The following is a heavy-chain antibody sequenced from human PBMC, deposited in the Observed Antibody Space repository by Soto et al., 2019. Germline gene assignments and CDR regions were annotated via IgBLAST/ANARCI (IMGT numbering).Heavy chain of an antibody. CDR2: IWYDGSNK. D-gene: IGHD1-7*01. Sequence: AGGSLRLSCAASGFTFSSYGMHWVRQAPGKGLEWVAVIWYDGSNKYYADSVKGRFTISRDNSKNTLYLQMNSLRAEDTAVYYCARDLCNWNYYGHFDYWGQGTLVTVSS. CDR3: ARDLCNWNYYGHFDY. J-gene: IGHJ4*02. CDR1: GFTFSSYG. V-gene: IGHV3-33*01.